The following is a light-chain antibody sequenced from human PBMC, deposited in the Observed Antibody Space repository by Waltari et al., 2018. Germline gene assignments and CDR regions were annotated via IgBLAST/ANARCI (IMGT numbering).Light chain of an antibody. V-gene: IGKV1-39*01. J-gene: IGKJ3*01. CDR2: AAS. CDR3: QQSYSTPMVT. Sequence: DIQMTQSPSSLSASVGDRVTITCRASQSISSYLNWYQQKPGKAPKLLIYAASSLQSGVPSRFSGSGSWTDFTLTISSLQPEDFATYYCQQSYSTPMVTFGPGTKVDIK. CDR1: QSISSY.